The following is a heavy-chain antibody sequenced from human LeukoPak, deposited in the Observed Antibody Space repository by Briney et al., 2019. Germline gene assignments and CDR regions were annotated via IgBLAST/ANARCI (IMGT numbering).Heavy chain of an antibody. CDR3: ARHLGYYSGWQYYFDN. CDR1: GGSFSGYY. CDR2: INHSGST. Sequence: SETLSRTCAVYGGSFSGYYWSWIRQPPGKGLEWIGEINHSGSTNYNPSLKSRVTISVDTSKNQFSLKLTSMTAADTAVYSCARHLGYYSGWQYYFDNWGQGTLVTVSS. V-gene: IGHV4-34*01. J-gene: IGHJ4*02. D-gene: IGHD6-25*01.